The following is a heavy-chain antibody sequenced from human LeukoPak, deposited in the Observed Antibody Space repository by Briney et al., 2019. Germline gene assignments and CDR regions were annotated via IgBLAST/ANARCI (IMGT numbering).Heavy chain of an antibody. Sequence: ASVKVSCKASGGTFSSYAISWVRQAPGQGLEWMGGIIPIFGTANYAQKFQGRVTMTRDTSTSTVYMELSSLRSEDTAVYYCARARCNWNYDCYYWGQGTLVTVSS. J-gene: IGHJ4*02. CDR2: IIPIFGTA. CDR1: GGTFSSYA. D-gene: IGHD1-7*01. CDR3: ARARCNWNYDCYY. V-gene: IGHV1-69*05.